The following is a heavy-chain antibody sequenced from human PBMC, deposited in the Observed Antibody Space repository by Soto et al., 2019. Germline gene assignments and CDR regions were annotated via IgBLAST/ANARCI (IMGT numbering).Heavy chain of an antibody. Sequence: QVQLVESGGGVVQPGRSLRLSCAASGFTFSSYAMHWVRQAPGKGLEWVAVISFDGSNKYYADSVKGRLTISRDNSKNPLYVQMNSLRAEDTAVYYCARSLYCTSTTGYTPAYYYGMDVWGQGTTVTVSS. J-gene: IGHJ6*02. CDR1: GFTFSSYA. V-gene: IGHV3-30-3*01. D-gene: IGHD2-2*02. CDR2: ISFDGSNK. CDR3: ARSLYCTSTTGYTPAYYYGMDV.